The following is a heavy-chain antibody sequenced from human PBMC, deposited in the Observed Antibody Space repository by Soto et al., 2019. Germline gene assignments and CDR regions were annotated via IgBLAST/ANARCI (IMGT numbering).Heavy chain of an antibody. CDR2: IIPIFGTA. CDR1: GGTFSSYA. Sequence: GASVKVSCKASGGTFSSYAISWVRQAPGQGLEWMGGIIPIFGTANYAQKFQGRVTITADESTSTAYMELSSLRSEDTAVYYCARDFRELLWSPWGWFDPWGQGTLVTVSS. D-gene: IGHD3-10*01. V-gene: IGHV1-69*13. J-gene: IGHJ5*02. CDR3: ARDFRELLWSPWGWFDP.